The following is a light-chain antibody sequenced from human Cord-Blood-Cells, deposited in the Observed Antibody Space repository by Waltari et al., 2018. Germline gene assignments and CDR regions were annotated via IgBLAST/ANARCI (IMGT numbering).Light chain of an antibody. J-gene: IGLJ3*02. Sequence: QSALTQPPSASGSPGQSVTISCTGTSRDVGGYNYVPWYQQHPGKAPKLMIYEVSKRPSGVPDRFSGSKSGNTASLTVSGLQAEDEADYYCSSYAGSNTWVFGGGTKLTVL. CDR2: EVS. V-gene: IGLV2-8*01. CDR1: SRDVGGYNY. CDR3: SSYAGSNTWV.